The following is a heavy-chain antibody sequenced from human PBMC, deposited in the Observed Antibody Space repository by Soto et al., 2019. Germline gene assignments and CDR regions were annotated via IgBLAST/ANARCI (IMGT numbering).Heavy chain of an antibody. J-gene: IGHJ4*02. CDR3: ASCYYDSSGYCYYFDY. CDR2: IKQDGSEK. V-gene: IGHV3-7*05. Sequence: EVQLVESGGGLVQPGGSLRLSCAASGFTFSSYWMSWVRQAQGKGLEWLANIKQDGSEKYYVDSVKGRFTISRDNAKNSLYLQMNGLRAEDTAVYYCASCYYDSSGYCYYFDYWGQGTLVTVSS. D-gene: IGHD3-22*01. CDR1: GFTFSSYW.